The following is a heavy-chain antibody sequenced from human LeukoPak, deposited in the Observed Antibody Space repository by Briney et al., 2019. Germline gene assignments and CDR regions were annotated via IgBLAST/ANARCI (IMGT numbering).Heavy chain of an antibody. D-gene: IGHD2-2*01. CDR3: ATYTSSYFDY. J-gene: IGHJ4*02. V-gene: IGHV3-30*02. CDR2: ILSIGTNT. CDR1: GFTFSSYG. Sequence: GGSMRLSCAASGFTFSSYGMHWVRPPPGKGLEWVAFILSIGTNTYYADSVKGRFTISRDNCKNTLYLQMNSLRAEDTAVYYCATYTSSYFDYWGQGTLVTVSS.